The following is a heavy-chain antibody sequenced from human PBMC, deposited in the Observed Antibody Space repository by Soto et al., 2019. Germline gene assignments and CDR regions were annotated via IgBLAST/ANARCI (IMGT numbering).Heavy chain of an antibody. D-gene: IGHD1-1*01. CDR1: GGSISSGDYY. V-gene: IGHV4-30-4*01. J-gene: IGHJ4*02. Sequence: SETLSLTCTVSGGSISSGDYYWSWIRQPPGKGLDWIGYIYYSGSTCYNPSLKSRVTISVDTSKNQFSLKLSSVTAADTAVYYYARDSKKLELDYWGQGTLVTLS. CDR2: IYYSGST. CDR3: ARDSKKLELDY.